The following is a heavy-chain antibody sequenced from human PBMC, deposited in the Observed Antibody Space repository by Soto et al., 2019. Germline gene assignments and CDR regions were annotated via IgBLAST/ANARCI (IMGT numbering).Heavy chain of an antibody. D-gene: IGHD1-26*01. Sequence: QITLKESGPTVVKSTQTLTLTCTFSGFSLITSGVGVGWIRQPPGKALEWLAFIYWDDNKRYSPSLQSRLTNTKDPSETQHVVLTLTNMDPVDTGTYYCAHRRRCVYGKWDPGDFDYWGQGPLDTVSS. CDR1: GFSLITSGVG. J-gene: IGHJ4*02. CDR3: AHRRRCVYGKWDPGDFDY. CDR2: IYWDDNK. V-gene: IGHV2-5*02.